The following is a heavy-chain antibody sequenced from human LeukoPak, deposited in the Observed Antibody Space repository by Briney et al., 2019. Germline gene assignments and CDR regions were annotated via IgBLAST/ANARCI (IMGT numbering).Heavy chain of an antibody. V-gene: IGHV4-34*01. CDR3: ARGQGTVTTH. CDR2: INHSGSA. D-gene: IGHD4-11*01. Sequence: SETLSLTCAVSGGSFSGYYWTWIRQPPGKGLEWIGEINHSGSANYNPSLMSRVTISLDTSKNHFSLSLSSVTAADTAVYYCARGQGTVTTHWGQGTLVTVSS. J-gene: IGHJ4*02. CDR1: GGSFSGYY.